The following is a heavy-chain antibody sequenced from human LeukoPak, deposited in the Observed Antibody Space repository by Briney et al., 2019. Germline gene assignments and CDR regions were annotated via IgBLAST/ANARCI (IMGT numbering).Heavy chain of an antibody. V-gene: IGHV3-23*01. J-gene: IGHJ3*02. CDR1: GFTFSSYA. CDR2: ISGSGGST. CDR3: AKAKYDMSDAFDI. D-gene: IGHD3-9*01. Sequence: PGGSLRLSCAASGFTFSSYAMSWVRQAPGKGLEWVSAISGSGGSTYYADSVKGRFTIPRDNAKNSLYLQMNSLRAEDTALYYCAKAKYDMSDAFDIWGQGTMVTVSS.